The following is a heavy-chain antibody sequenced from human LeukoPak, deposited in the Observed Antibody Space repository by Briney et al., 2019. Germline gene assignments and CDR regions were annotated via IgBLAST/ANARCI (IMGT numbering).Heavy chain of an antibody. CDR2: IYHSGST. CDR1: GGSISSGGYS. CDR3: ARAPITMVRGVSYFDY. D-gene: IGHD3-10*01. Sequence: SETLSLTCAVSGGSISSGGYSWSWIRQPPGKGLEWIGYIYHSGSTYYNPSLKSRVTISVDRSKNQFSLKLGSVTAADTAVYYCARAPITMVRGVSYFDYWGQGTLVTVSS. V-gene: IGHV4-30-2*01. J-gene: IGHJ4*02.